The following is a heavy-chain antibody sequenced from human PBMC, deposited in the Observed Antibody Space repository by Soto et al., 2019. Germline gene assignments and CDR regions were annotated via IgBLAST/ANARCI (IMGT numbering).Heavy chain of an antibody. CDR3: ARGVAAAQSDAFDI. D-gene: IGHD6-13*01. Sequence: GGSLRLSCAASGFTFSSYWMSWVRQAPGKGLEWVANIKQDGSEKYYVDSVKGRFTISRDNAKNSLYLQMNSLRAEDTAVYYCARGVAAAQSDAFDIWGQGTMVTVSS. V-gene: IGHV3-7*01. J-gene: IGHJ3*02. CDR1: GFTFSSYW. CDR2: IKQDGSEK.